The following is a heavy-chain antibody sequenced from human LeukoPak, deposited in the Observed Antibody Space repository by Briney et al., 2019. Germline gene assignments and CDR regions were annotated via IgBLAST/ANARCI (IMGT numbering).Heavy chain of an antibody. CDR2: ISGSGGST. CDR1: GFTFSSYA. Sequence: SGGPLRLSCVASGFTFSSYAMSWVRQAPGKELEWVSAISGSGGSTYYADSVKGRFTISRDNSKNTLYLKMNSLRAEDTAVYYCAKVPYFDWLSYFDSWGQGTLVTVSS. CDR3: AKVPYFDWLSYFDS. D-gene: IGHD3-9*01. J-gene: IGHJ4*02. V-gene: IGHV3-23*01.